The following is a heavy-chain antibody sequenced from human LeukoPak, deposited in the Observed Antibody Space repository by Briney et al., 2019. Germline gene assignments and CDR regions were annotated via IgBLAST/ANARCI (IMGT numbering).Heavy chain of an antibody. CDR2: INPNSGGT. D-gene: IGHD3-22*01. Sequence: ASVKVSCKASGYTFTGYYMHWVRQAPGQGLEWMGWINPNSGGTNYAQKFQGRVTMTRDTSISTAYMELSRLRSDDTAVYYCARDRSGYYDSSGYYYPRDAFDIWGQGTMVPVSS. CDR3: ARDRSGYYDSSGYYYPRDAFDI. CDR1: GYTFTGYY. J-gene: IGHJ3*02. V-gene: IGHV1-2*02.